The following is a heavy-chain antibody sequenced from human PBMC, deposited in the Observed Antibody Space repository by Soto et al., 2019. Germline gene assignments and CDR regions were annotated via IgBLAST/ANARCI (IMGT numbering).Heavy chain of an antibody. CDR1: GFTFDDYT. D-gene: IGHD6-13*01. CDR3: AKDEGAAVESPGD. CDR2: INWDGRIT. J-gene: IGHJ4*02. Sequence: EMQLVESGGGLVQPGRSLRLSCAASGFTFDDYTMHWVRLLPGKGLQWVSYINWDGRITMYADSVKGRFSISRDNTNSHLYLQMNSLGSDDTALYYCAKDEGAAVESPGDWGQGTLVTVSS. V-gene: IGHV3-43*01.